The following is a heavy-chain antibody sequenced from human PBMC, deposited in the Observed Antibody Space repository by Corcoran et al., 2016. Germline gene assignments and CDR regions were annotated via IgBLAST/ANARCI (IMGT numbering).Heavy chain of an antibody. Sequence: QVPLVQSGAEGKKPGSSVKVSCTASGGTFSSYDSSWVRPAPGPGLEWMGGIIPIFGTANYAQQFQCRVTITEDESTSTGYMERRSLSSEDTEVYYCARWASMVVAAKGCSFDYWGQGTLVTVSS. V-gene: IGHV1-69*01. CDR1: GGTFSSYD. D-gene: IGHD2-15*01. CDR2: IIPIFGTA. CDR3: ARWASMVVAAKGCSFDY. J-gene: IGHJ4*02.